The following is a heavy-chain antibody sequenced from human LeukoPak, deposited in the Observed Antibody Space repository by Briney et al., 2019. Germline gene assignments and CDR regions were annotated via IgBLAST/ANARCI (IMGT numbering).Heavy chain of an antibody. Sequence: GGSLRLSCAASGFTVSRNSMSWVRQAPGKGLEWVSVIYSGGTIYYPDSVKGRFTISRDNSKNTLYLQMNSLRAEDTAVYYCARGSGDPHEYDYWGQGVLVTVSS. V-gene: IGHV3-66*01. D-gene: IGHD6-25*01. CDR2: IYSGGTI. CDR1: GFTVSRNS. J-gene: IGHJ4*02. CDR3: ARGSGDPHEYDY.